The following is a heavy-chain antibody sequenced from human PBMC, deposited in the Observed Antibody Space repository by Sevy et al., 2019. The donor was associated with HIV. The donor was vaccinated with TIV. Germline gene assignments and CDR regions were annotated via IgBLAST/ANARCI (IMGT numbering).Heavy chain of an antibody. J-gene: IGHJ3*02. CDR2: IDPGDSDT. Sequence: GESLKISCKGSGYSFTSYWIGWVRQMPGKGLEWMGIIDPGDSDTRYSPSFQGQVTISADKSISTAYLQWSSLKASDTAMYYCARKTVAGNDAFDIWGQGTMVTVSS. D-gene: IGHD6-19*01. V-gene: IGHV5-51*01. CDR3: ARKTVAGNDAFDI. CDR1: GYSFTSYW.